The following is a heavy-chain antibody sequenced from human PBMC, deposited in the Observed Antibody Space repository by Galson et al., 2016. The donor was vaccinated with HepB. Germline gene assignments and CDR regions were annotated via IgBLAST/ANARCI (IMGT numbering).Heavy chain of an antibody. CDR3: TTGGGNWALGMDV. CDR2: IKSKTDGGTT. D-gene: IGHD1-1*01. V-gene: IGHV3-15*01. J-gene: IGHJ6*02. Sequence: SLRLSCAGSGFTFSNAWMSWVRQAPGKGLEWVGRIKSKTDGGTTDYAAPVKGRFTIARDDSKNTLYLQMNSLKTEATAVYYCTTGGGNWALGMDVWGQGTTVTVSS. CDR1: GFTFSNAW.